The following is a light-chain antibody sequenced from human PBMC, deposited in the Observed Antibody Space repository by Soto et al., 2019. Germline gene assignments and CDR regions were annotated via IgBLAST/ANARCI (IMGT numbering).Light chain of an antibody. Sequence: DIQMTQSPSSVSASVGDRVTITCRASQGISNWLAWYQQQPGKAPKLLIYAASSLQSGVPSRFSGGGSWTHFTLIISSLQAEDFATYYCQQTNTFLPLTFGGGTKVEIK. CDR1: QGISNW. V-gene: IGKV1-12*01. CDR3: QQTNTFLPLT. CDR2: AAS. J-gene: IGKJ4*01.